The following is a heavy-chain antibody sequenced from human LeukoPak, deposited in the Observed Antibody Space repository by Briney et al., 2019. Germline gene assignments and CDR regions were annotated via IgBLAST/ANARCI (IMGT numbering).Heavy chain of an antibody. V-gene: IGHV1-69*02. D-gene: IGHD3-16*01. CDR2: IIPILGIA. J-gene: IGHJ4*02. Sequence: EASVKVSCKASGGTFSSYTISWVRQAPGQGLEWMGRIIPILGIANYAQKFQGRVTITADKSTSTAYMELSSLRSEDTAVYYCARAHVSERGSFDYWGQGTLVTVSS. CDR1: GGTFSSYT. CDR3: ARAHVSERGSFDY.